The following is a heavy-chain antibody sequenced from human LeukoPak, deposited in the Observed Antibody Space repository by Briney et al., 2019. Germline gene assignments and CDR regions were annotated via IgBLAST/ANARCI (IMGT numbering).Heavy chain of an antibody. V-gene: IGHV1-2*02. J-gene: IGHJ4*02. D-gene: IGHD2-15*01. CDR1: GYTFTFYY. Sequence: ASVKVSCKASGYTFTFYYMHWVRQAPGQGLEWMGWMNPNSGGKNYAQKFQGRVTMTRDTSISTAYMELSRLRSGDTAVYYCAGLGYCSGGSCYDDYWGQGTMVTVSS. CDR3: AGLGYCSGGSCYDDY. CDR2: MNPNSGGK.